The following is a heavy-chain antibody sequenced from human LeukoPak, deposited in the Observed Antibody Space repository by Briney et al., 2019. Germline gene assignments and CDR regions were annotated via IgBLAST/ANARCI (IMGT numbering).Heavy chain of an antibody. CDR2: INPDSGAT. CDR3: ARDSRVSTGWPYYCDY. V-gene: IGHV1-2*02. CDR1: GYTFTDYY. Sequence: ASVKVSCKASGYTFTDYYMHWVRQAPGQGLESMAWINPDSGATNYAQKFQGRVTMTRDTSISTAYMELSRLTSDDTAVYYCARDSRVSTGWPYYCDYWGQGTLVTVSS. D-gene: IGHD6-19*01. J-gene: IGHJ4*02.